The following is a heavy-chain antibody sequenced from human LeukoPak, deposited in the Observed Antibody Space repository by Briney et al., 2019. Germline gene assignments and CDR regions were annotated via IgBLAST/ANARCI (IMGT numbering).Heavy chain of an antibody. CDR1: GFTFSSYS. Sequence: GGSLRLSCAASGFTFSSYSMNWVRQAPGKGLEWVSSISSSSSYIYYADSVKGRFTISRDNAKNSLYLQMNSLRAEDTAVYYCAKESVGYCSSTSCINWFDPWGQGTLVTVSS. J-gene: IGHJ5*02. D-gene: IGHD2-2*03. V-gene: IGHV3-21*04. CDR3: AKESVGYCSSTSCINWFDP. CDR2: ISSSSSYI.